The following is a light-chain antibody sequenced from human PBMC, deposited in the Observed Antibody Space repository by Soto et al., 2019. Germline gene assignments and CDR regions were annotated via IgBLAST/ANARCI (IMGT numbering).Light chain of an antibody. CDR3: QQYGSSLPAVT. Sequence: EIVLTQSPGTLSLSPGERATLSCRASQTVSSTHLAWYQQKPGQAPRLLIYGASSRATGIPDRFSGSGSGTDFTLTISRLEPEDFAVYWCQQYGSSLPAVTFGGGTKVEIK. CDR1: QTVSSTH. J-gene: IGKJ4*01. V-gene: IGKV3-20*01. CDR2: GAS.